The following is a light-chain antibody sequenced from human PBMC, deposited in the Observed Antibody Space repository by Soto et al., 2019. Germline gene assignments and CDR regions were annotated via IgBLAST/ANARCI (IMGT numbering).Light chain of an antibody. Sequence: DIQMTQSPSSLSASVGDRVFITCRASQDIINYLGWFQQKPEKAPKSLIYDASTLQSGVPSKFSGSGSGTDFTLTISNLQPEDFGTYYCQQYRDFPLTFGGGTKVEIK. CDR3: QQYRDFPLT. CDR1: QDIINY. J-gene: IGKJ4*01. CDR2: DAS. V-gene: IGKV1-16*02.